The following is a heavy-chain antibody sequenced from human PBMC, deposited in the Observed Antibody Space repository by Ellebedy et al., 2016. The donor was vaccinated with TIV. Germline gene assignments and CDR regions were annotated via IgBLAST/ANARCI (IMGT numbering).Heavy chain of an antibody. CDR3: ARKVPSPTTVPPNWYFDL. D-gene: IGHD4-17*01. V-gene: IGHV3-21*01. Sequence: PGGSLRLSCAASGFTFSTYTVNWVRQAPGKGLEWVSSLSSTSTYIYYADSVKGRFTISRDNAKNSLFLQMNSQRAEDTAVYYCARKVPSPTTVPPNWYFDLWGRGTPVTVSS. CDR2: LSSTSTYI. CDR1: GFTFSTYT. J-gene: IGHJ2*01.